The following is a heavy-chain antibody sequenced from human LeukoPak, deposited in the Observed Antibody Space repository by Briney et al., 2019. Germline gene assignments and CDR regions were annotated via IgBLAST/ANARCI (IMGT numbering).Heavy chain of an antibody. CDR1: RGTFSSYA. Sequence: ASVKVSCKASRGTFSSYAISWVRQAPGQGLEWMGGIIPIFGTANYAQKFQGRVTITTDESTSTAYMELSSLRSEDTAVYYCARESSVILNWFDPWGQGTLVTVSS. CDR3: ARESSVILNWFDP. V-gene: IGHV1-69*05. D-gene: IGHD3/OR15-3a*01. CDR2: IIPIFGTA. J-gene: IGHJ5*02.